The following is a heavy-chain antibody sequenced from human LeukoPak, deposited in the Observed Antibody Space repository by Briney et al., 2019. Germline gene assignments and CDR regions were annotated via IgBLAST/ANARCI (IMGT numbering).Heavy chain of an antibody. J-gene: IGHJ4*02. CDR3: TRGDYYDSSGYYFLFDY. Sequence: GRSLRLSCTASGFTFGDYAMSWVRQAPGKGLEWVGFIRSKAYGGTTEYAASVKGRFTISRDDSKSIAYLQMNSLKTEDTAVYYCTRGDYYDSSGYYFLFDYWGQGTLVTVSS. D-gene: IGHD3-22*01. V-gene: IGHV3-49*04. CDR1: GFTFGDYA. CDR2: IRSKAYGGTT.